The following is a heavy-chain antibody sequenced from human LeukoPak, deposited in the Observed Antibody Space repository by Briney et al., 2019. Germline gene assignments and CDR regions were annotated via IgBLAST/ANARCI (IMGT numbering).Heavy chain of an antibody. Sequence: SVKLSCKPSVATFSSYAISWVRQAPGQGLEWMGGIIPIFGTANYAQKFQGRVKITTGESTSTAYMELSSLRSEETAVYYCARDLRTKDQLLCGPRFDPWGQGTLVTVSS. J-gene: IGHJ5*02. V-gene: IGHV1-69*05. CDR2: IIPIFGTA. CDR1: VATFSSYA. D-gene: IGHD2-2*01. CDR3: ARDLRTKDQLLCGPRFDP.